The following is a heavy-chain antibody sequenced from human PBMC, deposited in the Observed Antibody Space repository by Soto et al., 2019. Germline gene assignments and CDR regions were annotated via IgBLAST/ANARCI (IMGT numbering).Heavy chain of an antibody. Sequence: PGESLKISCMGSGYKVSTWHNFTSYWIAWVRQMPGKGLEWMGIIYPGDSDTRYSPSFQGQVTISADKSISTAYLQWSSLKASDTAMYYCARPNVGEFDYWGQGTLVTVSS. D-gene: IGHD1-26*01. J-gene: IGHJ4*02. CDR3: ARPNVGEFDY. V-gene: IGHV5-51*01. CDR1: GYKVSTWHNFTSYW. CDR2: IYPGDSDT.